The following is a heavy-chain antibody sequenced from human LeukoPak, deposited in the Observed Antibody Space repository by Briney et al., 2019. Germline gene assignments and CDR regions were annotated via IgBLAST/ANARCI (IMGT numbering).Heavy chain of an antibody. V-gene: IGHV4-34*01. CDR2: INHSGST. Sequence: SETLSLTCAVYGGSFSGYYWSWIRQPPGKGLEWIGEINHSGSTNYNPSLKSRVTISVDTSKNQFSLKLSSVTAADTAVYYCARASATLYSSSSWFDYWGQGTLVTVSS. CDR1: GGSFSGYY. D-gene: IGHD6-6*01. J-gene: IGHJ4*02. CDR3: ARASATLYSSSSWFDY.